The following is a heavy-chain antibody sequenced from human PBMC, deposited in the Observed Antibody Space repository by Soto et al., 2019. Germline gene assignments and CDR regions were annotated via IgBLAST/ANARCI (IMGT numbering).Heavy chain of an antibody. CDR1: GFTFSSCA. V-gene: IGHV3-23*01. Sequence: GGSLRLSCAASGFTFSSCAMGWVRQAPGKGLGWVSDIIDSGASTYYADSVKGRFTISRDNSKSTLYLQMNSLRAEDTALYYCAKGRSYYYYGVDVWGQGTLVTVSS. CDR2: IIDSGAST. J-gene: IGHJ6*02. CDR3: AKGRSYYYYGVDV.